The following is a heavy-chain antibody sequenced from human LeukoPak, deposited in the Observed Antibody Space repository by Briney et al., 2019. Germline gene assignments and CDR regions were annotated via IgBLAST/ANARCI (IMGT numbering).Heavy chain of an antibody. D-gene: IGHD3-3*01. CDR2: IYYSGST. Sequence: PSETLSLTCTVSGGSISSGGYYWSWIRQHQGKGLEWIGYIYYSGSTYYNPSLKSRVTISVDTSKNQFSLKLSSVTAADTAVYYCARAAEIYDFWSGYGTGYYYYMDVWGKGTTVTVSS. CDR1: GGSISSGGYY. V-gene: IGHV4-31*03. CDR3: ARAAEIYDFWSGYGTGYYYYMDV. J-gene: IGHJ6*03.